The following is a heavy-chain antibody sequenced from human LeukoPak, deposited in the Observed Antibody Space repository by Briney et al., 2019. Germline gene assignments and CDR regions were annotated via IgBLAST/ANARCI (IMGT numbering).Heavy chain of an antibody. Sequence: SETLSLTCTVSGDSISSGAYYWTWIRQLPGKALEWIGYINHSGDTYYNPSLRSRLSLSADTSQNQFSLRLTSVTAADTAVYYCARGTDMTPISGYYSFVYWGQGTLVSVSS. J-gene: IGHJ4*02. CDR2: INHSGDT. V-gene: IGHV4-31*03. CDR1: GDSISSGAYY. D-gene: IGHD5-12*01. CDR3: ARGTDMTPISGYYSFVY.